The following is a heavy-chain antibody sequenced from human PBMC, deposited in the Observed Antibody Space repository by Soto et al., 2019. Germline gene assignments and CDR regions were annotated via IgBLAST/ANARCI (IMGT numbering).Heavy chain of an antibody. J-gene: IGHJ3*02. CDR1: GFSVTNHG. CDR3: ARGYGDYVAFDI. CDR2: LWYDGTTE. D-gene: IGHD4-17*01. V-gene: IGHV3-33*01. Sequence: QVQLVESGGGVVQPGRSLRLSCAVSGFSVTNHGMHWVRQTPGKGLEWLALLWYDGTTEYYRDSLKGRFTISRDTSKNTVHLQMASLTAEDTAIYYCARGYGDYVAFDIWGQGTAVTVS.